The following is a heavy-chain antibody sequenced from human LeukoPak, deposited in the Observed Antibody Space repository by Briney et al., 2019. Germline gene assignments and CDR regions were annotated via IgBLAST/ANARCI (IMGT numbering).Heavy chain of an antibody. CDR3: ARAETGAAAAGPGTSFDI. Sequence: ASVKVSCKASGYTFTGYYMHWVRQAPGQGLEWMGCINTNSGGRNHAEKFQGRVTMTRDTSISTAYMEVSRLRSDDTAVYYCARAETGAAAAGPGTSFDIWGQGTMVTVSS. V-gene: IGHV1-2*02. CDR2: INTNSGGR. CDR1: GYTFTGYY. J-gene: IGHJ3*02. D-gene: IGHD6-13*01.